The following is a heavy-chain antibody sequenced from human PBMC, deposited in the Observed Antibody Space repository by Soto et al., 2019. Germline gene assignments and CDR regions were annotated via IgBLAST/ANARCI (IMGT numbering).Heavy chain of an antibody. CDR1: GYSFTNYG. Sequence: QDQLVQSGVEVKKPGAPVKVSCKASGYSFTNYGITWVRQAPGQGFEWMGWISAYNGNTKYAQKLQGRVTMTTDASTSTAYLELRSLTSDDTAVYYCARDRGVAPPVAGNTHYYYYMDVWGKGTTVTVSS. CDR3: ARDRGVAPPVAGNTHYYYYMDV. V-gene: IGHV1-18*01. CDR2: ISAYNGNT. J-gene: IGHJ6*03. D-gene: IGHD6-19*01.